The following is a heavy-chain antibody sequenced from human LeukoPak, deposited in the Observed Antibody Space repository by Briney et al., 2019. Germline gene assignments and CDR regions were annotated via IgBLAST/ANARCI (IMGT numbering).Heavy chain of an antibody. Sequence: SETLSLTCTVSGGSISSSSYYWGWLRQPPGKGLEWLGSIYYSGSTYYNPSLKSRVTISVDTSKNQFSRKLSSVTAADTAVYYCAGLGGGGISYYDFWSGSKVAYYFDYWGQGTLVTVSS. CDR1: GGSISSSSYY. V-gene: IGHV4-39*01. D-gene: IGHD3-3*01. CDR3: AGLGGGGISYYDFWSGSKVAYYFDY. J-gene: IGHJ4*02. CDR2: IYYSGST.